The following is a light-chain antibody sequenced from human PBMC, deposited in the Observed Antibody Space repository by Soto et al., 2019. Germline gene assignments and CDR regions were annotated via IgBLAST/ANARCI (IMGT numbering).Light chain of an antibody. CDR2: GVS. V-gene: IGKV3-20*01. CDR3: HQYGTFPIT. CDR1: QSVSSSY. Sequence: EIVLTQSPGTLSLSPGERATLSCRASQSVSSSYLAWYQQKPGQAPRLLIYGVSSRATGIPDRFSGSGSGTDFTLTISRLEPEDFAVYFCHQYGTFPITFGQGTRLEIK. J-gene: IGKJ5*01.